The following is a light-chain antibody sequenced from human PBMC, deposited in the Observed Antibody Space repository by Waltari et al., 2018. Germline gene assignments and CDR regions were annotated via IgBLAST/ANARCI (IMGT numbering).Light chain of an antibody. V-gene: IGKV1-12*01. CDR3: QQYNHWPLA. Sequence: DIQMTQSPPSLSASVGDSVTINCRARQGIRSWLSWYQQKPGKAPKLLIYSTSNLQSGVPSRFSGSGSGTEFTLTISSLQSEDFAVYFCQQYNHWPLAFGGGTNIEIK. CDR1: QGIRSW. J-gene: IGKJ4*01. CDR2: STS.